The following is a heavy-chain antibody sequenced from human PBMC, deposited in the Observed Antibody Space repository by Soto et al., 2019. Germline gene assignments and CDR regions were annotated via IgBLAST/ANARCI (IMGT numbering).Heavy chain of an antibody. J-gene: IGHJ4*02. V-gene: IGHV1-18*01. D-gene: IGHD6-13*01. CDR2: VNTYNGNP. Sequence: QVQLVQSGVEVKKPGASVKVSCKASGYTFTDYAISWVRQAPGRGLEWMGWVNTYNGNPNYAQIFQGRVTMTTDTSTDTAHMELRSLKSDASAVYYCARDSQYSTSWQRFDSWGQGTLVTVSS. CDR3: ARDSQYSTSWQRFDS. CDR1: GYTFTDYA.